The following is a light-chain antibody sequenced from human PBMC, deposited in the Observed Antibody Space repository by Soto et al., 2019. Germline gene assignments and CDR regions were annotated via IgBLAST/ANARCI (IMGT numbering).Light chain of an antibody. J-gene: IGKJ1*01. V-gene: IGKV3-20*01. Sequence: EIVLTQSPGTLSLSPGEGATLSCRASRGVSANYLARYQQKPGQAPTLLIYGASIRAAGIPDRFSGSGSGTDFTLTIRRLEPEEFAVYYCQQYGSSPRTFGQGTKVEIK. CDR3: QQYGSSPRT. CDR1: RGVSANY. CDR2: GAS.